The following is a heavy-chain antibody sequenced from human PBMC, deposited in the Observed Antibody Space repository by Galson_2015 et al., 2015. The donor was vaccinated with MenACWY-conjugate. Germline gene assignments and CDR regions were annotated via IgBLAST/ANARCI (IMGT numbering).Heavy chain of an antibody. Sequence: SLRLSCAASGFTFSSYGMHWVRQAPGKGLEWVAVISYDGSNKYYADSVKGRFTISRDNSKNTLYLQMNSLRAEDTAVYYCAKDMYSSSRLDYYYYGMDVWGQGTTVTVSS. CDR2: ISYDGSNK. CDR3: AKDMYSSSRLDYYYYGMDV. V-gene: IGHV3-30*18. D-gene: IGHD6-6*01. J-gene: IGHJ6*02. CDR1: GFTFSSYG.